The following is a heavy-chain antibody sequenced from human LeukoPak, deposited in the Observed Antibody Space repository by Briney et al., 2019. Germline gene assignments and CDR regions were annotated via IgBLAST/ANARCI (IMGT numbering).Heavy chain of an antibody. Sequence: SETLSLTCTVSGGSISRYYWSWIRQPPGKGLEWIGYIYYSGSTNYNPSLKSRVAISEDTSKNQFSLMLNSVTAADTAVYYCAGGGGYWGQGTLVTVSS. CDR3: AGGGGY. J-gene: IGHJ4*02. CDR2: IYYSGST. V-gene: IGHV4-59*12. D-gene: IGHD3-16*01. CDR1: GGSISRYY.